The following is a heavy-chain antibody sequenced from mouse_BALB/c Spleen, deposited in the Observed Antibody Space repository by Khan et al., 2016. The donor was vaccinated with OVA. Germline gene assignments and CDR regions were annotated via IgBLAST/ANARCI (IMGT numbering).Heavy chain of an antibody. CDR2: INTHSGVP. J-gene: IGHJ4*01. Sequence: QIQLVQSGPELKKPGETVRISCKASGYTFTTAGIQWVQKMPGKGLKWIGWINTHSGVPKYAEDFKGRFAFSLEISVNTAYLQITNLKNEDTATYYCAGGGTGYYRNDGGAMEDWGQGTSVTVPS. V-gene: IGHV9-4*02. CDR1: GYTFTTAG. D-gene: IGHD2-14*01. CDR3: AGGGTGYYRNDGGAMED.